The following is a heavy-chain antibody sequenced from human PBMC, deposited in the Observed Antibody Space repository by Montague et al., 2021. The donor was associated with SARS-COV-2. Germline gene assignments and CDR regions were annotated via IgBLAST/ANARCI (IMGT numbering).Heavy chain of an antibody. V-gene: IGHV4-39*01. CDR1: GDSISSRSYC. D-gene: IGHD4-23*01. Sequence: SETLSLTCSVSGDSISSRSYCWAWIRQSPGKGLEWIGNICYGGSTXYNPSLRSRVGVSAETSKSQFSLKLYSVTAADKSIYYCATRRDRSTVVSPAVFDLWGQGTMVIVSS. CDR2: ICYGGST. J-gene: IGHJ3*01. CDR3: ATRRDRSTVVSPAVFDL.